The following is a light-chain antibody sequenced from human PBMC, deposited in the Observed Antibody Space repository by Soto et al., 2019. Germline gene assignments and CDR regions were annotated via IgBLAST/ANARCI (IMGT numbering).Light chain of an antibody. Sequence: DIVLTQSPLSLPVTPGEPASISCRPSQSLLHSNGYDSLDWYLQKPGQSPQLLIYLGSNRASGVPARFSGSGSGTDFTLKISRVEADDVGVYYCMQALQTPPTFGQGTKVEIK. CDR3: MQALQTPPT. V-gene: IGKV2-28*01. J-gene: IGKJ1*01. CDR2: LGS. CDR1: QSLLHSNGYDS.